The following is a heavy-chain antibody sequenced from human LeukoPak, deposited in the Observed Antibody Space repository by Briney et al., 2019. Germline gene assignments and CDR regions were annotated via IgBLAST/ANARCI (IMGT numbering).Heavy chain of an antibody. CDR1: GGSISSGGFY. CDR3: ARGSCSTTNCHSYDFWSPVDY. J-gene: IGHJ4*02. CDR2: IYYSGST. V-gene: IGHV4-31*03. D-gene: IGHD3-3*01. Sequence: SETLSLTRTVSGGSISSGGFYWSWIRQHPGQGLEWIGYIYYSGSTYYNPSLASRVVISVDTSNNHFSLKVNSVTAADTAVYYCARGSCSTTNCHSYDFWSPVDYWGQGTLVTVSS.